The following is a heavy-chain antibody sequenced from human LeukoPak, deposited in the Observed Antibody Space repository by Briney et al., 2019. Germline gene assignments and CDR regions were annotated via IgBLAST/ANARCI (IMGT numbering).Heavy chain of an antibody. Sequence: GGSLRLSCAVSGFPFSFYEANWVRQAPGQGLEWVSNIGSSGSTKYYADSVKGRFSISRDNAKSSLYLHMNSLRVEDTAVYYCALLAVASDFDYWGQGALVTVSS. CDR3: ALLAVASDFDY. CDR2: IGSSGSTK. V-gene: IGHV3-48*03. D-gene: IGHD6-19*01. CDR1: GFPFSFYE. J-gene: IGHJ4*02.